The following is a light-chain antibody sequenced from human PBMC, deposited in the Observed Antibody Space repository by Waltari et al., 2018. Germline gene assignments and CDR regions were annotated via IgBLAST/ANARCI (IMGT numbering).Light chain of an antibody. CDR1: QGVLYSSNNKNY. J-gene: IGKJ2*01. CDR2: WAS. V-gene: IGKV4-1*01. CDR3: QQYYSAPYT. Sequence: DIVMTQSPDSLAVSLGERATINCKSSQGVLYSSNNKNYLTWYQQKPGRPPKLLIYWASTRESGVPDRFSGSASGTDFTLTIGSLQAEDVAVYYCQQYYSAPYTFGQGTKLEIK.